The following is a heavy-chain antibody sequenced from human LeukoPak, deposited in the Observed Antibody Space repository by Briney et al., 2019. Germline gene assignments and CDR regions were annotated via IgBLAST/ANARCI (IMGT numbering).Heavy chain of an antibody. Sequence: PGGSLRLSCAASGFTFSNAWMXXVXXXXXXXXXXXXXXXXXTDGXTTDYAAPVKGXXXISRDDSKNTLYLQMNSLKTEDTAVYYCTTGSGLWFGELFNYFDYWGQGTLVTVSS. J-gene: IGHJ4*02. D-gene: IGHD3-10*01. CDR2: XXXXTDGXTT. CDR1: GFTFSNAW. V-gene: IGHV3-15*01. CDR3: TTGSGLWFGELFNYFDY.